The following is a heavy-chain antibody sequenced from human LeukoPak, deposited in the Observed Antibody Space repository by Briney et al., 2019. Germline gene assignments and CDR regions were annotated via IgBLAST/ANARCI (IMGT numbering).Heavy chain of an antibody. CDR2: INHSGST. V-gene: IGHV4-34*01. D-gene: IGHD3-22*01. CDR3: ARVQDFETRGYYLGY. CDR1: GDSINSYS. Sequence: SETLSLTCTVSGDSINSYSWSWIRQPPGKGLEWIGEINHSGSTNYNPSLKSRVTMSVDTFKNQFSLTLSSVTAADTAVYYCARVQDFETRGYYLGYWGHGTLVTVSS. J-gene: IGHJ4*01.